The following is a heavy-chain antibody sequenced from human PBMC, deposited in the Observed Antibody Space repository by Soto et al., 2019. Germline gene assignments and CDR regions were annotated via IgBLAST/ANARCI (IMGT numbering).Heavy chain of an antibody. CDR1: GFTFSSYA. CDR3: ANPRRVRGVLQYYFDY. CDR2: ISYDVSNK. Sequence: QVQLVESGGGVVQPGRSLRLSCAASGFTFSSYAMHWVRQAPGKGLEWVAIISYDVSNKYYADSVKGRFTITRDNSKNTSDLQMNSLRAEDTAVYYCANPRRVRGVLQYYFDYWVQGTLVTVSS. V-gene: IGHV3-30-3*01. D-gene: IGHD3-10*01. J-gene: IGHJ4*02.